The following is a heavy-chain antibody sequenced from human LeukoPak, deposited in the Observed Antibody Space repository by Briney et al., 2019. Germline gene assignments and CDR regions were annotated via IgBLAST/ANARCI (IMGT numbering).Heavy chain of an antibody. Sequence: ASVKVSCKASGYTFTSYGISWVRQAPGQGLEWMGWISAYNGNTNYAQKLQGRVTMTTDTSTSTAYMELSSLRSEDTAVYYCARLPDYYDSSGYDPWGQGTLVTVSS. D-gene: IGHD3-22*01. CDR3: ARLPDYYDSSGYDP. J-gene: IGHJ5*02. V-gene: IGHV1-18*01. CDR1: GYTFTSYG. CDR2: ISAYNGNT.